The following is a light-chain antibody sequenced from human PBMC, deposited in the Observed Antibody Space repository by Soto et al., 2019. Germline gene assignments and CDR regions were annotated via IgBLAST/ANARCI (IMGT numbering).Light chain of an antibody. CDR2: DVS. CDR3: QQRSNWPRT. CDR1: QNISNY. Sequence: DTVLTQSPGTLSFSPGERRTLSCRASQNISNYLIWYQQKPGQAPRLLIYDVSNRAAGIPARFSGSGSGTDLTLTISSLEPEDFAVYYCQQRSNWPRTFGQGTKVDIK. J-gene: IGKJ1*01. V-gene: IGKV3-11*01.